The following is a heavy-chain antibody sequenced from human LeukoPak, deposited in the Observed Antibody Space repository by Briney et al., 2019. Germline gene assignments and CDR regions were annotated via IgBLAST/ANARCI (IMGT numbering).Heavy chain of an antibody. CDR1: GGSISSYY. CDR3: ARHRTDGTDFFDY. D-gene: IGHD3/OR15-3a*01. CDR2: IYNSGST. V-gene: IGHV4-59*08. Sequence: SETLSLTCTVSGGSISSYYWSWIRQPPGKGLEWIAYIYNSGSTKHNPSLKSRVTISVDTSKNQLSLTMSSVTAADTAVYYCARHRTDGTDFFDYWGQGSLVTVSS. J-gene: IGHJ4*02.